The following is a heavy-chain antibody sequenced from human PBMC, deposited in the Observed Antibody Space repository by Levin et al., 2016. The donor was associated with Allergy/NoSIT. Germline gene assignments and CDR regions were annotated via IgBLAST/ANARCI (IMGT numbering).Heavy chain of an antibody. Sequence: VRQAPGKGLEWVANIKHDGSEEYYVDSVKGRFTISRDNAKNSLFLQMNSLRAEDTAVYYCARTYSSSWFSHLSPPYDSWGQGTLVTVSS. CDR3: ARTYSSSWFSHLSPPYDS. D-gene: IGHD6-13*01. V-gene: IGHV3-7*01. CDR2: IKHDGSEE. J-gene: IGHJ4*02.